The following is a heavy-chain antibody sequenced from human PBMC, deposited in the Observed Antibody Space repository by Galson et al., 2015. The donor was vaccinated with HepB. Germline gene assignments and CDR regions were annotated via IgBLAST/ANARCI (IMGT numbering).Heavy chain of an antibody. D-gene: IGHD6-6*01. CDR3: ASETSLAARPAFDYYYYYGMDV. V-gene: IGHV3-21*01. CDR2: ISSSSSYI. CDR1: GFTFSSYS. Sequence: SLRLSCAASGFTFSSYSMNWVRQAPGKGLEWVSSISSSSSYIYYADSVKGRFTISRDNAKNSLYLQMNSLRAEDTAVYYCASETSLAARPAFDYYYYYGMDVWGQGTTVTVSS. J-gene: IGHJ6*02.